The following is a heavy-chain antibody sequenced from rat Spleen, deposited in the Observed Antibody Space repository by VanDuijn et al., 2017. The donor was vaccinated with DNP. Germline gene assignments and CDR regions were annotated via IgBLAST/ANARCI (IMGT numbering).Heavy chain of an antibody. V-gene: IGHV3-1*01. J-gene: IGHJ3*01. CDR3: ARSVITMMVIIPFAY. CDR2: ISYSGIT. D-gene: IGHD1-12*03. Sequence: EVQLQESGPGLVKPSQSLSLTCSVTDYSITSNYWGWIRKFPGNKMEWMAYISYSGITGYNPSLKSRVSIARDTSKNQFFLQLNSVTAEDTATYYCARSVITMMVIIPFAYWGQGTLVTVSS. CDR1: DYSITSNY.